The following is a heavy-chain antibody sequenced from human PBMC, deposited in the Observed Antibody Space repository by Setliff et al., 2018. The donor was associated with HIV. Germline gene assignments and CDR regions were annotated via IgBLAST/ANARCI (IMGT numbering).Heavy chain of an antibody. CDR3: ARDAPGYSHVLDF. CDR2: INDRSDYI. V-gene: IGHV3-23*01. Sequence: SCAASGFTFNNYAMAWVRQAPGKGLERVSAINDRSDYIYYADFARGRFTISRDGSKNMLYLQMNGLRAEDTALYFCARDAPGYSHVLDFWGQGTLVTVSS. CDR1: GFTFNNYA. D-gene: IGHD4-4*01. J-gene: IGHJ4*02.